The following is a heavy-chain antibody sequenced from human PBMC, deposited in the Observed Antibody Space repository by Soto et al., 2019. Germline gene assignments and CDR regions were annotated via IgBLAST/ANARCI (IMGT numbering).Heavy chain of an antibody. CDR2: ISGSGGST. CDR3: AKDGGGCYFAAMFY. J-gene: IGHJ4*02. D-gene: IGHD1-26*01. Sequence: GGSLRLSCAASGFTFSSYAMSWVRQAPGKGLEWVSAISGSGGSTYYADSVKGRFTISRDNSKNTLYLQMNSLRAEDTAVYYCAKDGGGCYFAAMFYWGQGTLVTVSS. V-gene: IGHV3-23*01. CDR1: GFTFSSYA.